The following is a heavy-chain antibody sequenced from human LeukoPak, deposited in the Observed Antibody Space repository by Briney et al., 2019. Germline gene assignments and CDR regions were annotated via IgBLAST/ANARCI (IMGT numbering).Heavy chain of an antibody. J-gene: IGHJ3*01. Sequence: SETLSLTCTVSGGSISGTYYWSWIRQPPGKGPEWIGYIYYTGTTDSNPSLKSRVTISLDTSKNQFSLNLSSVTAADTAVYYCARRWVYDKRAFDAWGQGTMVTVSS. CDR3: ARRWVYDKRAFDA. V-gene: IGHV4-59*08. D-gene: IGHD3-16*01. CDR1: GGSISGTYY. CDR2: IYYTGTT.